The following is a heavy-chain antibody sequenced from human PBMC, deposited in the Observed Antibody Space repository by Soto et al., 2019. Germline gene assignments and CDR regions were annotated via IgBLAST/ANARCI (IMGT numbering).Heavy chain of an antibody. D-gene: IGHD3-10*01. J-gene: IGHJ6*03. Sequence: GGSLRLSCAASGFTLSSYWMSWVRQAPGKGLEWVANIKQDGSEKYYVDSVKGRFTISRDNAKNSLYLQMNSLRAEDTAVYYCARDGFAGDYYYYMDVWGKGTTVTVSS. CDR3: ARDGFAGDYYYYMDV. CDR2: IKQDGSEK. V-gene: IGHV3-7*01. CDR1: GFTLSSYW.